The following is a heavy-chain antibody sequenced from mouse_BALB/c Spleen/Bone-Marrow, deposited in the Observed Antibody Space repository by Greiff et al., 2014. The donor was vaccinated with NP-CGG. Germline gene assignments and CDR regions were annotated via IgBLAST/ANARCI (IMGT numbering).Heavy chain of an antibody. V-gene: IGHV1-15*01. D-gene: IGHD2-2*01. CDR1: GYKFTDYE. CDR2: IDPETGGT. J-gene: IGHJ4*01. Sequence: VQLQQSGAELVRPGASVTLSCKASGYKFTDYEMHWVKQTPVHGLEWIGSIDPETGGTAYNQNFKGKATLTADRSSTTAYMELRSLTSEDSAVYYCTREGIYFGYDVPMDYWGQGTSVTVSS. CDR3: TREGIYFGYDVPMDY.